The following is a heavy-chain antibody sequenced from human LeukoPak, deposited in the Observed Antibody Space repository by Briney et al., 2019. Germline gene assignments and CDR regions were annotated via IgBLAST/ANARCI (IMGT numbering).Heavy chain of an antibody. J-gene: IGHJ6*02. Sequence: ASVKVSCKASGYTFTSYDINWVRQATGQGLEWMGWMNPNSGNTGYAQKFQGRVTMTRNNSISTAYMELSSLRSEDTAVYYCARYSSGWYSGGMDVWGQGTTVTVSS. D-gene: IGHD6-19*01. CDR2: MNPNSGNT. CDR1: GYTFTSYD. CDR3: ARYSSGWYSGGMDV. V-gene: IGHV1-8*01.